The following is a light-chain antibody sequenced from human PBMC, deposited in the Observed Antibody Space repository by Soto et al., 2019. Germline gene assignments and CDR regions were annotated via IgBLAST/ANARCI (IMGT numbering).Light chain of an antibody. CDR2: DAS. J-gene: IGKJ4*01. Sequence: EIVLTQSPATLSLSPGVRATLSCRASQSVSSYLAWYQQKPGQAPRLLIYDASNRATGIPARFSGSGSGTDFSLTISSLEAEDFAVYYCQQRSNRFGGGTKVEIK. CDR3: QQRSNR. V-gene: IGKV3-11*01. CDR1: QSVSSY.